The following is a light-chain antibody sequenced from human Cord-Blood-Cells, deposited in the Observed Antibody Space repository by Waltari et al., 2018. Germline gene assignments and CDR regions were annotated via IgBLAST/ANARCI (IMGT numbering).Light chain of an antibody. CDR2: QGS. CDR1: KVLDKY. J-gene: IGLJ2*01. Sequence: SFALTPPPSVSVSPGQTARITCPGAKVLDKYACWYQQKPGQSPVLVIYQGSKRPSGIPGRFSGSNSGNTATLTISGTQAMDEADYYCQAWDSSTVVFGGGTKLTVL. V-gene: IGLV3-1*01. CDR3: QAWDSSTVV.